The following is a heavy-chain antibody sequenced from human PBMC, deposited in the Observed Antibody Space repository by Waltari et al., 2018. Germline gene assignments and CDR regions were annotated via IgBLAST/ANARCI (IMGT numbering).Heavy chain of an antibody. Sequence: QVQLVQSGAEVKKPGASVKVSCKASGYTFTGYYMHWVRQAPGQGREWMGRINPNSGGTNYAQKFQGRVTMTRDTSISTAYMELSRLRSDDTAVYYCARDYPIAEYYFDYWGQGTLVTVSS. CDR3: ARDYPIAEYYFDY. CDR2: INPNSGGT. V-gene: IGHV1-2*06. D-gene: IGHD2-21*01. J-gene: IGHJ4*02. CDR1: GYTFTGYY.